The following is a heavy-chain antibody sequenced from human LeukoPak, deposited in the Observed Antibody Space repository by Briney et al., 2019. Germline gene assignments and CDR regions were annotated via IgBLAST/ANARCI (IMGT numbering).Heavy chain of an antibody. CDR1: GGSISSSSYY. CDR2: IYYSGST. CDR3: ARDSRSGWGDWFDP. Sequence: SETLSLTCTVSGGSISSSSYYWGWIRQPPGKGLEWIGSIYYSGSTYYNPSLKSRVTISVDTSKNQFSLKLSSVTAADTAVYYCARDSRSGWGDWFDPWGQGTLVTVSS. D-gene: IGHD6-19*01. V-gene: IGHV4-39*07. J-gene: IGHJ5*02.